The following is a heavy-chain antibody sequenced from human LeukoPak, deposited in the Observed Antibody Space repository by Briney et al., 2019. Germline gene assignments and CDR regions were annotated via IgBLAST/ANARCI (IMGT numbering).Heavy chain of an antibody. CDR1: GFTFSSYS. V-gene: IGHV3-21*01. CDR3: ARDRSNVAATDGWFDP. CDR2: ISGSSSYI. D-gene: IGHD6-13*01. Sequence: PGGSLRLSCAASGFTFSSYSMNWVRQAPGKGLEWVSSISGSSSYIYYADSVKGRFTISRDNAKKSLYLQMNSLRAEDTAVYYCARDRSNVAATDGWFDPWGQGTLVTVSS. J-gene: IGHJ5*02.